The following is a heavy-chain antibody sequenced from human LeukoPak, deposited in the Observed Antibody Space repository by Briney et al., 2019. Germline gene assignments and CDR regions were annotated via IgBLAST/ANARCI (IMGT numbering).Heavy chain of an antibody. CDR1: GYTFTGYY. D-gene: IGHD6-19*01. CDR3: ARDPVSSGWYDAAPINHFDY. Sequence: ASVKVSCKASGYTFTGYYMHWVRQAPGQGLEWMGWINPNSGGTNYAQKFQGRVTMTRDTSISTAYMELSRLRSDDTAVYYCARDPVSSGWYDAAPINHFDYWGQGTLVTVSS. J-gene: IGHJ4*02. V-gene: IGHV1-2*02. CDR2: INPNSGGT.